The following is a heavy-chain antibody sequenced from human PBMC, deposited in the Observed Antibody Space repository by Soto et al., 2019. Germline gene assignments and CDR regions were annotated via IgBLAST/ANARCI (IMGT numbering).Heavy chain of an antibody. CDR3: AKGGYPAHYYFYGMDV. V-gene: IGHV3-23*01. CDR2: ISGSGGST. D-gene: IGHD6-13*01. J-gene: IGHJ6*02. Sequence: EVQLLESGGGLVQPGGSLRLSCAASGFTFSSYAMSWVRQAPGKGLEWVSAISGSGGSTYYADSVKGRFTISRDNSKNTLYLQMNRLKTEDTAVYYCAKGGYPAHYYFYGMDVWGQGTTVTVSS. CDR1: GFTFSSYA.